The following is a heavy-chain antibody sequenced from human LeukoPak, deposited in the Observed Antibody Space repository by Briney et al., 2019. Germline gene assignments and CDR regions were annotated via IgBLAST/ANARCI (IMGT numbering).Heavy chain of an antibody. V-gene: IGHV4-59*01. CDR1: GGSISGYY. CDR3: ARGVQDYGNYVFDY. CDR2: VYYTGSV. J-gene: IGHJ4*02. Sequence: SETLSLTCTVSGGSISGYYWTWFRQPPGKELGWIGYVYYTGSVRYNPSLKSRLTMSIDTSKNQFSLKLSSVTAADTAVFYCARGVQDYGNYVFDYWGQGTLVTVSS. D-gene: IGHD3-16*01.